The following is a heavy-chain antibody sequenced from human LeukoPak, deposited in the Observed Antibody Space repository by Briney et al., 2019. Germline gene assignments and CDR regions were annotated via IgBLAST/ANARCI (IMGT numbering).Heavy chain of an antibody. CDR1: GFIFSNSW. CDR2: INHDGNEK. CDR3: ARSPATGTTDF. V-gene: IGHV3-7*01. J-gene: IGHJ4*02. Sequence: GGSLRLSRAASGFIFSNSWMSWVRQPPGKGLEWVANINHDGNEKYYVDSVMGRFTISRDNAKNSLYLQMNSLSVEDTAVYFCARSPATGTTDFWGQGTLVTVSS. D-gene: IGHD1-7*01.